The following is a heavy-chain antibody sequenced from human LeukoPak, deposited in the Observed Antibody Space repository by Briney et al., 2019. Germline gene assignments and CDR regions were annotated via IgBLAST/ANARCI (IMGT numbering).Heavy chain of an antibody. CDR2: INHSGST. D-gene: IGHD5-18*01. J-gene: IGHJ5*02. Sequence: PSQTLSLTCTVSGGSISSGSYYWSWIRQPPGKGLEWIGQINHSGSTNYNPSLKSRVTISVDTSKNQFSLKLSSVTAADTAVYYCARGRYRFDPWGQGTLVTVSS. CDR3: ARGRYRFDP. V-gene: IGHV4-39*07. CDR1: GGSISSGSYY.